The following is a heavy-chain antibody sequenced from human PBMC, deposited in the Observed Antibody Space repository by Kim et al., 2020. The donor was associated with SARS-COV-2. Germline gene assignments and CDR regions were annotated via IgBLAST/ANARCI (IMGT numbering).Heavy chain of an antibody. D-gene: IGHD2-8*02. CDR3: AKRGGVSFDY. CDR1: GFSFSTYA. CDR2: IGANGGDT. J-gene: IGHJ4*02. V-gene: IGHV3-23*01. Sequence: GGSLRLSCAASGFSFSTYALSWVRQAPGKGLEWVSGIGANGGDTYYADSVRGRFTVSRDNSKSSMFLQMNSLRAEDTAVYYCAKRGGVSFDYWGQGTLVTVSS.